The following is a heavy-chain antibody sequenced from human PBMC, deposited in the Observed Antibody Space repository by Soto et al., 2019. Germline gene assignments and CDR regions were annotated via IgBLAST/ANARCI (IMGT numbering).Heavy chain of an antibody. V-gene: IGHV1-18*01. Sequence: ASVKVSCTASGYTFSNYGLNWVRQAPGQGLEWMGWIGAYNGNANYAQKFQGRVTMTADTSTSTAYMELRGLRSDDTAVYYCARAGYCSSTNCYAKGYYYFYMDVWGKGTTVTVSS. CDR2: IGAYNGNA. D-gene: IGHD2-2*01. J-gene: IGHJ6*03. CDR1: GYTFSNYG. CDR3: ARAGYCSSTNCYAKGYYYFYMDV.